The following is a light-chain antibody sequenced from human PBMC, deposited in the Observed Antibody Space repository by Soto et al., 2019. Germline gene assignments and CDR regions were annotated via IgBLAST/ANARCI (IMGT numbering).Light chain of an antibody. CDR3: SSYAGSKSYV. CDR1: SSDVGGYNY. CDR2: EVS. J-gene: IGLJ1*01. Sequence: QSVLTQPPSASGSPGQSVTISCTGTSSDVGGYNYVSWYQQHPGKAPKLMIYEVSKRPSGVPDRFSGSKSGNTASLTVSGLQAEDEADYYCSSYAGSKSYVLGTGTKVTVL. V-gene: IGLV2-8*01.